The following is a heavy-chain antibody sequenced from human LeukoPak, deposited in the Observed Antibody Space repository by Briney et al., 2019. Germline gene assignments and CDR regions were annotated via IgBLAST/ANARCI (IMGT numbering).Heavy chain of an antibody. V-gene: IGHV3-23*01. J-gene: IGHJ4*02. D-gene: IGHD6-13*01. CDR1: GFTFSTYA. CDR3: AKPQYDSSWYYFDY. Sequence: GGSLRLSCAASGFTFSTYAMSWVRQAPGKGLEWVSTISGNGVSTYYANSVKGRFIISRDNSKNTLWLQMNSLRAEDTALYYCAKPQYDSSWYYFDYWGQGTLVTVSS. CDR2: ISGNGVST.